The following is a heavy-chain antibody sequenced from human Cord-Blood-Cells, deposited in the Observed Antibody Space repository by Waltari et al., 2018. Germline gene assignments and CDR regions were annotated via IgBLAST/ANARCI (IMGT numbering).Heavy chain of an antibody. Sequence: DVLLVAFGGRLVQLGGALCLACEASGLTFISSSTNWVRQAPGKALEWVSYISSSSSTIYYADSVKGRFTISRDNAKNSLYLQMNSLRDEDTAVYYCARGGNSFDYWGQGTLVTVSS. CDR3: ARGGNSFDY. D-gene: IGHD2-15*01. CDR1: GLTFISSS. CDR2: ISSSSSTI. J-gene: IGHJ4*02. V-gene: IGHV3-48*02.